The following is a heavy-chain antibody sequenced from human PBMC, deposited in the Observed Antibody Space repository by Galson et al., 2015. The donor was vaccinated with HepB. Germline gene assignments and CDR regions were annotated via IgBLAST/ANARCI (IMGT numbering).Heavy chain of an antibody. Sequence: CAISGDSVSSNSAAWNWIRQSPSRGLEWLGRTYYRSKWYNDYAVSVKSRITINPDTSKNQFSLQLNSVTPEDTAVYYCARALLTDERQLWLRNYYYYGKDVWGQGTAVAVSS. CDR1: GDSVSSNSAA. D-gene: IGHD5-18*01. CDR2: TYYRSKWYN. J-gene: IGHJ6*02. CDR3: ARALLTDERQLWLRNYYYYGKDV. V-gene: IGHV6-1*01.